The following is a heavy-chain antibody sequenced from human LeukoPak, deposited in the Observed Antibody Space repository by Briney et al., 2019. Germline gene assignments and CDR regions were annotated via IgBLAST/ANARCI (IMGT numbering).Heavy chain of an antibody. J-gene: IGHJ4*02. CDR3: ARVQGFLLRGAYFDY. V-gene: IGHV1-69*13. D-gene: IGHD2-15*01. CDR2: IVPIFGTA. Sequence: ASVKVSCKASGGTFSSYAISWVRQAPGQGLEWMGGIVPIFGTANYAQKFQGRVAITADESTSTAYMELSSLRSEDTAVYYCARVQGFLLRGAYFDYWGQGTLVTVSS. CDR1: GGTFSSYA.